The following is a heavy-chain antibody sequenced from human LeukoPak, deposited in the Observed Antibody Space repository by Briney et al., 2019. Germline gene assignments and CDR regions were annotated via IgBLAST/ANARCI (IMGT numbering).Heavy chain of an antibody. J-gene: IGHJ6*02. CDR1: GGTFSSYA. V-gene: IGHV1-69*13. D-gene: IGHD2-2*01. CDR2: IIPIFGTA. Sequence: GASVKVSCKASGGTFSSYAISWVRQASGQGLEWMGGIIPIFGTANYAQKFQGRVTITADESTSTAYMELSSLRSEDTAVYYCAGVDWSSTSFYYDCYGMDGWGQGTTVIVYS. CDR3: AGVDWSSTSFYYDCYGMDG.